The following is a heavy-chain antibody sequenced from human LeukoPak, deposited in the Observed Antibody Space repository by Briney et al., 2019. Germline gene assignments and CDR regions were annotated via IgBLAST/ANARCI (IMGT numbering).Heavy chain of an antibody. CDR1: GFTFSSYG. Sequence: GGSLRLSCAASGFTFSSYGMHWVRQAPGKGLEWVAFIRYDGSNKYYADSVRGRFTISRDNSKNTLYLQMNSLRAEDTAVYYCAKTTTQYSSSPPYWGQGTLVAVSS. V-gene: IGHV3-30*02. CDR3: AKTTTQYSSSPPY. CDR2: IRYDGSNK. D-gene: IGHD6-13*01. J-gene: IGHJ4*02.